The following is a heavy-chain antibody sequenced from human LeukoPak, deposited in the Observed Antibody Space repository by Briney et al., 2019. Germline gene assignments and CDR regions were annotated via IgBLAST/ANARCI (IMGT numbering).Heavy chain of an antibody. V-gene: IGHV1-24*01. CDR2: FDPEKGKT. J-gene: IGHJ6*03. CDR3: ATLVYYYMDV. Sequence: ASVKVSCKVSGYTLTELSMHWVRQAPGKGLEWMGGFDPEKGKTIYAQKFQGRVTMTEDTSTDTAYMELSSLTSEDTAVYYCATLVYYYMDVWGKGTTVTVSS. CDR1: GYTLTELS.